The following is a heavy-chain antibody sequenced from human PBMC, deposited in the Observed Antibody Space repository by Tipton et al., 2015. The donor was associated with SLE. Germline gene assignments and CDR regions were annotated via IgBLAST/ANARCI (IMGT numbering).Heavy chain of an antibody. V-gene: IGHV1-18*01. CDR3: ARGRKGYYGSGTRGYGMDV. J-gene: IGHJ6*02. CDR1: GYTFTSYD. Sequence: QVQLVQSGAEVKKPGASVKVSCKASGYTFTSYDINWVRQATGQGLEWMGWISAYNGNTNYAQKLQGRVTMTTDTSTSTAYMELRSLRSDDTAVYYCARGRKGYYGSGTRGYGMDVWGQGTTVTVSS. CDR2: ISAYNGNT. D-gene: IGHD3-10*01.